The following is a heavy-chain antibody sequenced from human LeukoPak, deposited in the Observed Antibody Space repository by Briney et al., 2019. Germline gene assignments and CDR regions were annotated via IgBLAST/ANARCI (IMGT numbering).Heavy chain of an antibody. J-gene: IGHJ3*02. Sequence: SETLSLTCAVYGGSFSGYYWSWIRQPPGKGLEWIGEINHSGSTNYNPSLKSRVTTSVDTSKNQFSLKLSSVTAADTAVYYCARAHTNFDAFDIWGQGTMVTVSS. CDR2: INHSGST. V-gene: IGHV4-34*01. CDR1: GGSFSGYY. CDR3: ARAHTNFDAFDI. D-gene: IGHD1-1*01.